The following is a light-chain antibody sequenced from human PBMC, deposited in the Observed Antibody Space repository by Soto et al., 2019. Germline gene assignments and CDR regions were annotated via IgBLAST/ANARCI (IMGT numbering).Light chain of an antibody. CDR1: QNVKNY. Sequence: DTQMTQSPSSLSASVGDRVTITCQTSQNVKNYLNWYQQKPGKAPKLLIFAASSLQSGVPSRFSGSGSGTDFTLTISGLQPDDFATYYCQQSYIIPFTFGPGAKVDI. V-gene: IGKV1-39*01. J-gene: IGKJ3*01. CDR3: QQSYIIPFT. CDR2: AAS.